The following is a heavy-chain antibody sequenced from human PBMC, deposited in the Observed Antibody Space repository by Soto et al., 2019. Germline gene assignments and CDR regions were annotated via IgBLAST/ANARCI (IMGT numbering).Heavy chain of an antibody. V-gene: IGHV1-2*02. CDR2: VNPNSGGT. J-gene: IGHJ4*01. Sequence: ASVKVSCKASGYTFTRYYMHWVRQAPGQGLEWMGWVNPNSGGTNYAQKFQGRVTMTRDTSITTAYMELSRLRSDDTAVYYCARSIAARRTVDYWGQGTLVTVSS. D-gene: IGHD6-6*01. CDR1: GYTFTRYY. CDR3: ARSIAARRTVDY.